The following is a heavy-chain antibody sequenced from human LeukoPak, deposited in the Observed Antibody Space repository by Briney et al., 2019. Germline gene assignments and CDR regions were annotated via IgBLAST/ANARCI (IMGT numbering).Heavy chain of an antibody. Sequence: PSETLSLTCTVSGGSISSYHWSWIRQPPGKGLEWIGYIYYSGSTNYNPSLKSRVTISVDTSKNQFSLKLSSVTAADTAVYYCARVGYSSGWYRWFDPWGQGTLVTVSS. J-gene: IGHJ5*02. V-gene: IGHV4-59*01. CDR3: ARVGYSSGWYRWFDP. CDR2: IYYSGST. D-gene: IGHD6-19*01. CDR1: GGSISSYH.